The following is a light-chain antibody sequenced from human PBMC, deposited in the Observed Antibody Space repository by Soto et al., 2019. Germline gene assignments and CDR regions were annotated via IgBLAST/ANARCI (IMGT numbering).Light chain of an antibody. CDR2: GAS. CDR1: QSVSSN. Sequence: EIVMTQSPATLSVSPGERATLSCRASQSVSSNLAWYQQKPGQAPRLLIYGASTMDTGIPARFSGSGSGTDFTLTISSLQSEDVAIYYCQKYNNWPWTFGQGTKVEIK. CDR3: QKYNNWPWT. V-gene: IGKV3-15*01. J-gene: IGKJ1*01.